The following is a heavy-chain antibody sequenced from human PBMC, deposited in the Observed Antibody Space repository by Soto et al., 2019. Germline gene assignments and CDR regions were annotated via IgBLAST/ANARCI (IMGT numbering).Heavy chain of an antibody. CDR1: GGTFSSYA. Sequence: SVKVSCKASGGTFSSYAISWVRQAPGQGLEWMGGIIPIFGTANYAQKFQGRVTITADKSTSTAYMELSSLRSEDTAVYYCVRERAYYYDSSGYYAFDYWGQGTLVTVSS. CDR2: IIPIFGTA. J-gene: IGHJ4*02. D-gene: IGHD3-22*01. CDR3: VRERAYYYDSSGYYAFDY. V-gene: IGHV1-69*06.